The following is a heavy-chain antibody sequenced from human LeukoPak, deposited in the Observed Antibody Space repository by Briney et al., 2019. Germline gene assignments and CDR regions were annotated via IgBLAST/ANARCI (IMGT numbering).Heavy chain of an antibody. J-gene: IGHJ4*02. CDR2: IIPIFGTA. CDR3: ARVLWFGELLSDAFDY. CDR1: GGTFSSYA. V-gene: IGHV1-69*05. Sequence: ASVKVSCKASGGTFSSYAISWVRQAPGQGLEWMGGIIPIFGTANYAQKFQGRVTMTRNTSISTAYMELSSLRSEDTAVYYCARVLWFGELLSDAFDYWGQGTLVTVSS. D-gene: IGHD3-10*01.